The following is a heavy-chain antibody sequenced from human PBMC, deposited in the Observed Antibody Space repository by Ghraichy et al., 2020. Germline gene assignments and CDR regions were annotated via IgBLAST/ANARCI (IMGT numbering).Heavy chain of an antibody. V-gene: IGHV3-30*04. D-gene: IGHD6-6*01. CDR1: GFTFSSFA. Sequence: GGSLRLSCAASGFTFSSFAMHWVRQAPGKGLEWVAVISYDGSNKYYADSVKGRFTISRDNSKNTLYLQMNSLRAEDTAVYYCARGPEYSTSSGWFDPWGQGTLVTVSS. CDR2: ISYDGSNK. CDR3: ARGPEYSTSSGWFDP. J-gene: IGHJ5*02.